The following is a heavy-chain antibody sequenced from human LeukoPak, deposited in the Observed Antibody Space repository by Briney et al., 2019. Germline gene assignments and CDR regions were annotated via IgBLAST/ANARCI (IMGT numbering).Heavy chain of an antibody. D-gene: IGHD2-15*01. Sequence: SETLSLTCTVSGGSISSYYWSWIRQPPGKGLEWIGYIYYSGSTNYNPSLRGRVTISVDTSKSQFSLKLSSMTAADTAVYYCARDYLLTGAFDIWGRGAMVTVSS. CDR3: ARDYLLTGAFDI. V-gene: IGHV4-59*01. CDR2: IYYSGST. J-gene: IGHJ3*02. CDR1: GGSISSYY.